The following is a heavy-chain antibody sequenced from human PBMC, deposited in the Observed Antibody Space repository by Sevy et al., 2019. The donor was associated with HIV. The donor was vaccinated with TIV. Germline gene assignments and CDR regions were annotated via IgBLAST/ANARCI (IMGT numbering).Heavy chain of an antibody. V-gene: IGHV3-23*01. CDR1: GFEFSIYS. CDR3: AREGCTKPHDY. D-gene: IGHD2-8*01. J-gene: IGHJ4*02. CDR2: LSFGCGKI. Sequence: GGSLRLSCAASGFEFSIYSMSWVRLAPGKGLEWVSNLSFGCGKINYADSVKGRFTISGDNSKSSVYLQMNNMRVEDTAVYYCAREGCTKPHDYWGQGTLVTVSS.